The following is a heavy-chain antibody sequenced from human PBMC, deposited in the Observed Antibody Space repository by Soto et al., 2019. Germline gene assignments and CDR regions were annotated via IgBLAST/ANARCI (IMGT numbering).Heavy chain of an antibody. Sequence: PSETLSLTCAVSGGSISSGGYSWSWIRQPPGKGLEWIGYIYHSGSTYYNPSLKSRVTISVDRSKNQFSLKLSSVTAADTAVYYCATHSIIYYYYGMDVWGQGTTVTVSS. CDR2: IYHSGST. CDR3: ATHSIIYYYYGMDV. CDR1: GGSISSGGYS. J-gene: IGHJ6*02. V-gene: IGHV4-30-2*01. D-gene: IGHD2-15*01.